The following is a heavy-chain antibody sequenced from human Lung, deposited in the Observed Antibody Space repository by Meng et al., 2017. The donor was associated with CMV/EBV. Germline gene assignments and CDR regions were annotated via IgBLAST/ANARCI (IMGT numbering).Heavy chain of an antibody. J-gene: IGHJ4*02. Sequence: GGSXRLXCAASGFTFSEYFMAWIRQTPGKGLEWVSYISPTSTIVFYAESVRGRSTVSRDNAKNSLLLQMDSLRADDTAVYYCARDMKSGRVGFDYWSQGTLVTVSS. CDR2: ISPTSTIV. CDR3: ARDMKSGRVGFDY. CDR1: GFTFSEYF. V-gene: IGHV3-11*04.